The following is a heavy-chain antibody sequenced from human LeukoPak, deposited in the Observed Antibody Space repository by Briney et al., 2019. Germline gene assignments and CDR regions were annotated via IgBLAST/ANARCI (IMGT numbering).Heavy chain of an antibody. V-gene: IGHV4-30-4*08. Sequence: SQTLSLTCTVSGDSISSGDYYWSWIRQPPGKGLEWIGNIYSSGSTYYNASLQSRVTISIDTSKNQFSLRLNSVTAADTAMYYCAKSGGYGLIDYWGQGTLVTVSS. CDR1: GDSISSGDYY. D-gene: IGHD1-26*01. J-gene: IGHJ4*02. CDR3: AKSGGYGLIDY. CDR2: IYSSGST.